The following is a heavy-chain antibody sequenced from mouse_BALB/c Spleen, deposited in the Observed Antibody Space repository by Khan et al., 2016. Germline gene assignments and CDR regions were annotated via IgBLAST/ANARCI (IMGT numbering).Heavy chain of an antibody. CDR2: ISYSGST. V-gene: IGHV3-2*02. J-gene: IGHJ4*01. Sequence: EVQLQESGPGLVKPSQSLSLTCTVTGYSITSDYAWNWIRQFPGNKLEWMGYISYSGSTSYNPSLKSRISITRDTSKNQFFLQLNSVTTEYTATNDCARGGLGYAMDYWGQGTSVTVSS. CDR3: ARGGLGYAMDY. CDR1: GYSITSDYA. D-gene: IGHD2-4*01.